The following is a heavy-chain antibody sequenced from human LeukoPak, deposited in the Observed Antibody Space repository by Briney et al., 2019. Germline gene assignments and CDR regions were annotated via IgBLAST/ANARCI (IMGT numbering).Heavy chain of an antibody. D-gene: IGHD4-17*01. CDR1: GFTFSSYA. V-gene: IGHV3-23*01. CDR3: ATLPTTMTKG. CDR2: ISGSGDRA. Sequence: GGSLRLSCAASGFTFSSYAMSWVRQAPGKGLEGVPGISGSGDRAYHADSVKGRFTISRDNAKNALYLQMHSLRAEDTAVYYCATLPTTMTKGWGQGTLVTVSS. J-gene: IGHJ4*02.